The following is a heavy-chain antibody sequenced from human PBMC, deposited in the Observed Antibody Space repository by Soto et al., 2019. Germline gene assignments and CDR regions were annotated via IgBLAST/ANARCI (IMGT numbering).Heavy chain of an antibody. D-gene: IGHD3-22*01. CDR3: ARVRREYDNSGPVDY. CDR1: GGSISSGDYY. CDR2: IYYSGST. V-gene: IGHV4-30-4*01. Sequence: SETLSLTCTVSGGSISSGDYYWSWIRQPPGKGLEWIGYIYYSGSTYYNPSLKSRVTISLDRSRNQFSLKLNSVTAADTAVYYCARVRREYDNSGPVDYWGQGTLVTVSS. J-gene: IGHJ4*02.